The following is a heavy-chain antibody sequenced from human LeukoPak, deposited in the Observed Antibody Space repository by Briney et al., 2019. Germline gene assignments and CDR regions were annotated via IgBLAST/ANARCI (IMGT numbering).Heavy chain of an antibody. CDR1: GYTFSSHG. CDR2: IWFDGSYK. V-gene: IGHV3-33*01. J-gene: IGHJ3*02. D-gene: IGHD3-10*01. Sequence: GGSLRLSCAASGYTFSSHGMHWVRQAPDKGLEWVAIIWFDGSYKYYADSVQGRFTISRDNSKNTLYLQMNSLRAEDTAVYYCARTITDDHNRLGALDIWGQGTMVTVSS. CDR3: ARTITDDHNRLGALDI.